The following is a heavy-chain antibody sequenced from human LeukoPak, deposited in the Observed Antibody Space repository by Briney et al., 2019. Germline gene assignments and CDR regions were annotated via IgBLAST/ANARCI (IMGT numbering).Heavy chain of an antibody. J-gene: IGHJ4*02. CDR1: GGSISSGGYY. D-gene: IGHD5-24*01. CDR3: ARSGKMATMPFDY. V-gene: IGHV4-31*03. Sequence: SQTLSLTCTVSGGSISSGGYYWSWIRQHPGKGLEWIGYIYYSGSTYYNPSLKRRVTISVDTSKDQFSLKLSSVTAADTAVYYCARSGKMATMPFDYWGQGTLVTVSS. CDR2: IYYSGST.